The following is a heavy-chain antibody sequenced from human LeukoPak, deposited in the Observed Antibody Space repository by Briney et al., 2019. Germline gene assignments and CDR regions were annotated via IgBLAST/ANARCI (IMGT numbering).Heavy chain of an antibody. J-gene: IGHJ5*02. CDR2: IIPIFGTA. V-gene: IGHV1-69*13. Sequence: WASVKVSCKASGGTFSSYAISWVRQAPGQGLEWMGGIIPIFGTANYAQKFQGRVTITADESTSTAYMELSSLRSEDTAVYYCARGGGGYCSSTSCSSFDPWGQGTLVTVSS. D-gene: IGHD2-2*01. CDR1: GGTFSSYA. CDR3: ARGGGGYCSSTSCSSFDP.